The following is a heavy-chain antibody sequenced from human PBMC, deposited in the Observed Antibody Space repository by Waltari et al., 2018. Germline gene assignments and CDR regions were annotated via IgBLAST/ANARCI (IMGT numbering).Heavy chain of an antibody. D-gene: IGHD5-12*01. J-gene: IGHJ5*02. CDR3: ARAAYSGYGAGFDP. Sequence: EVQLVESGGGLIQPGGSLRLSCAASGFSVSSNYMTWVRQAPGKGLECVSVTYDGGSTYYAESVKGRFTISRDNSKNTLYLQMNSLRAEDTAVYYCARAAYSGYGAGFDPWGQGTLVTVSS. CDR2: TYDGGST. V-gene: IGHV3-53*01. CDR1: GFSVSSNY.